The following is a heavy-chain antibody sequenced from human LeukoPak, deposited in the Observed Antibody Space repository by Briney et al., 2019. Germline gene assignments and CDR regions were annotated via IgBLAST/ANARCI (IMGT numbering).Heavy chain of an antibody. V-gene: IGHV1-24*01. CDR2: FDPEDGET. D-gene: IGHD6-19*01. Sequence: GASVKVSCKVSGYTLTELSMHWVRQAPGKGLEWMGGFDPEDGETIYAQKFQGRVTMTRDTSISTAYMELSRLRSDDTAVYYCASRDSSSGWDSFDYWGQGTLVTVSS. CDR1: GYTLTELS. CDR3: ASRDSSSGWDSFDY. J-gene: IGHJ4*02.